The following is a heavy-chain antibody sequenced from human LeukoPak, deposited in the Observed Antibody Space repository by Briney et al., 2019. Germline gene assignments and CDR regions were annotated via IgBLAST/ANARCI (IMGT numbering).Heavy chain of an antibody. CDR1: GYTFTGYY. D-gene: IGHD6-6*01. CDR3: ARVTYRSSVMGDDY. V-gene: IGHV1-2*02. Sequence: GASVKVSCKASGYTFTGYYMHWVRQAPGQGLECMGWINPNSGGTNYAQRFQGRVTMTRDTSISTAYMELSRLRSDDTAVYYCARVTYRSSVMGDDYWGQGTLVTVSS. CDR2: INPNSGGT. J-gene: IGHJ4*02.